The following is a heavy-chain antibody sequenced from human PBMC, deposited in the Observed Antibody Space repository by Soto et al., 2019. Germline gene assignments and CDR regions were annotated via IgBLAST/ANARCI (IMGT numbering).Heavy chain of an antibody. CDR1: GFTFSSAFW. V-gene: IGHV3-74*01. Sequence: DVQLVESGGGLVQPGGSLRLSCAASGFTFSSAFWMHRVRQAPGKGLEWVSRINYDGTSAAYADSVKGRFTISSDNAKNTLFLQMNSLRAEDTAVYFCARGRSSWLIDWSLGTRVTVSS. CDR2: INYDGTSA. D-gene: IGHD6-13*01. J-gene: IGHJ4*02. CDR3: ARGRSSWLID.